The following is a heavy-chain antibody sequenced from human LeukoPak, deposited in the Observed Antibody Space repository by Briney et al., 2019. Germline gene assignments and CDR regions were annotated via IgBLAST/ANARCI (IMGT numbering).Heavy chain of an antibody. CDR1: RFTFSSYW. V-gene: IGHV3-7*01. CDR2: IKQDGSEK. D-gene: IGHD3-22*01. Sequence: PGGSLRLSCAASRFTFSSYWMSWVRQAPGKGLEWVANIKQDGSEKYYVDSVKGRFTISRDNAKNTLYLQMNSLRAEDTAVYYCVVVVIRGGAFDIWGQGTMVTVSS. CDR3: VVVVIRGGAFDI. J-gene: IGHJ3*02.